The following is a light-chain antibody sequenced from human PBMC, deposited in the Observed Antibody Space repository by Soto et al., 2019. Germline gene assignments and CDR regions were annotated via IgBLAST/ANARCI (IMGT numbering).Light chain of an antibody. J-gene: IGKJ1*01. CDR1: QSISSW. Sequence: DIQMTQSLSTLSSSVGDRVTITPRASQSISSWLAWYQQKPGKAPNLLIYDASSLQSGVPSRFSGSASGTDFTLTISSLQPEDFATYYCLQDYHYPRTFGQGTKVDIK. V-gene: IGKV1-5*01. CDR2: DAS. CDR3: LQDYHYPRT.